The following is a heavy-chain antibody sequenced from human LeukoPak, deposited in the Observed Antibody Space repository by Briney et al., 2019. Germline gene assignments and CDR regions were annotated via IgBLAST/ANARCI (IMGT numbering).Heavy chain of an antibody. CDR2: IKSDGSST. CDR3: ARVGAVAGGFDI. Sequence: GGSLRLSCAASGFIFSSYWMHWVHQAPGKGLVWVSRIKSDGSSTSYADSVKGRFTISRDNAKNTLHLQMNSLRAEDTAVYYCARVGAVAGGFDIWGQGTMVTVSS. V-gene: IGHV3-74*01. J-gene: IGHJ3*02. D-gene: IGHD6-19*01. CDR1: GFIFSSYW.